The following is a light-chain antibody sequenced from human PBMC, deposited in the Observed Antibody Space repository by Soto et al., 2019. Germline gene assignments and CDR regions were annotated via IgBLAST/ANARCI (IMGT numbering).Light chain of an antibody. Sequence: EIVMTQSPATLSVSPGERPTLSCRASQSVSSNLAWYQQKPGQAPRLLIYGASTRANGIPARFSGSGSGTEFTLTISRLQSEDFAVYYCQQYNNWRPQTFGQGTKVEIK. CDR2: GAS. CDR1: QSVSSN. J-gene: IGKJ1*01. CDR3: QQYNNWRPQT. V-gene: IGKV3-15*01.